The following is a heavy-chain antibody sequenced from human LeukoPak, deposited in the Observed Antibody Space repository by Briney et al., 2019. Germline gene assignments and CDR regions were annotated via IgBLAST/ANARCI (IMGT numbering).Heavy chain of an antibody. J-gene: IGHJ4*02. CDR1: GFSLSSYW. V-gene: IGHV3-30*02. CDR2: IRYDGSNK. Sequence: PGGALRLSCAASGFSLSSYWMSWVRQAPGKGLEWVAFIRYDGSNKYYADSVKGRFTISRDNSKNTLYLQMSSLRAEDTAVYYCAKGLYGSGSYFDYWGQGTLVTVSS. D-gene: IGHD3-10*01. CDR3: AKGLYGSGSYFDY.